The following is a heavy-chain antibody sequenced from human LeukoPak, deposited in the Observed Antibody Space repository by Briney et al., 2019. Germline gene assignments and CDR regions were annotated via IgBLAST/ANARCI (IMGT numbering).Heavy chain of an antibody. J-gene: IGHJ4*02. Sequence: GGSLRLSCAASEFTFFTYSMSWVRQAPGKGLEWVSYISSSSSTIYYADSVKGRFTISRDNSENTLYLQMNSLRAEDTAVYYCAKGPVTRASHLIDYWGQGTLVTVSS. D-gene: IGHD4-17*01. CDR3: AKGPVTRASHLIDY. V-gene: IGHV3-48*01. CDR1: EFTFFTYS. CDR2: ISSSSSTI.